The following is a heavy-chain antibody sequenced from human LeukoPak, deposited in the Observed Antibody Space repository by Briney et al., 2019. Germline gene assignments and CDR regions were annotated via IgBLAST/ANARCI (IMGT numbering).Heavy chain of an antibody. V-gene: IGHV3-21*01. D-gene: IGHD3-22*01. CDR3: ARDQVPHYYDSSGYYYPDAFDI. CDR1: GFTFSRYS. Sequence: GGSLRLSCAASGFTFSRYSMYSVRQAPGKGLEWVSSISSSSSYIYYADSVKGRFTISRDNAKNSLYLQMNSLRAEDTAVYYCARDQVPHYYDSSGYYYPDAFDIWGQGTMVTVSS. CDR2: ISSSSSYI. J-gene: IGHJ3*02.